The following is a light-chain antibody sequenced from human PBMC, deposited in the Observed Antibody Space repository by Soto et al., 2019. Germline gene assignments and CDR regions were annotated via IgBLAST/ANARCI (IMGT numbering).Light chain of an antibody. Sequence: ETVLTQSPGTLSLSPGERATLSCRASQSVSARYLAWYQQKPGQAPRLLIFGASSRATGIPDRFSGSGSGTDFTLTISKLEPEDFAVYYCQQYADTPPWTFGQGTKVEIK. CDR1: QSVSARY. CDR2: GAS. J-gene: IGKJ1*01. CDR3: QQYADTPPWT. V-gene: IGKV3-20*01.